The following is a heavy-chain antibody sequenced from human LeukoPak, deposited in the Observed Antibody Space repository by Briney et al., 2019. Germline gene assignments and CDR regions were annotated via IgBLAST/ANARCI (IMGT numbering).Heavy chain of an antibody. D-gene: IGHD3-3*01. J-gene: IGHJ4*02. CDR2: ISSSSTI. Sequence: GGSLRLSCAASGFTFSSYSMNWVRQAPGKGLEWVSYISSSSTIYYADSVKGRFTISRDNAKNSLYLQMNSLRAEDTAVYYCARGGSDDFWSGYYPLYYFDYWGQGTLVTVSS. V-gene: IGHV3-48*01. CDR1: GFTFSSYS. CDR3: ARGGSDDFWSGYYPLYYFDY.